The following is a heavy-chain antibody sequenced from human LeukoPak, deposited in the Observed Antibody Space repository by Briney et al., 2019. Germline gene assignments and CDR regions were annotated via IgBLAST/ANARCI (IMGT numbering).Heavy chain of an antibody. J-gene: IGHJ4*02. D-gene: IGHD6-19*01. Sequence: PSETLSLTCAVSGGSISSGGYYWSWIRQPPGKGLEWIGRIYTSGSTNYNPSLKSRVTMSVDTSKNQFSLKLSSVTAADTAVYYCASSSGRLPPFDYWGQGTLVSVSS. CDR3: ASSSGRLPPFDY. V-gene: IGHV4-61*02. CDR2: IYTSGST. CDR1: GGSISSGGYY.